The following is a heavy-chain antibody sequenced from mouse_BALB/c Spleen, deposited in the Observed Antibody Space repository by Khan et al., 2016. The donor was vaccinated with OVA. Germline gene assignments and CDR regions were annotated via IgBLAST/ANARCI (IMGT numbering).Heavy chain of an antibody. Sequence: QVQLQQSGSELVRPGVSVKISCKGSGYTFTDYAMYWVKQSHAESLEWIGLISTYSGNTNYNQKFKGKATMTVDKSSTTAYMELARLTSEDSAIXYCARPAYDGYYDYWGQGTTLTVSS. CDR1: GYTFTDYA. CDR2: ISTYSGNT. D-gene: IGHD2-3*01. CDR3: ARPAYDGYYDY. J-gene: IGHJ2*01. V-gene: IGHV1S137*01.